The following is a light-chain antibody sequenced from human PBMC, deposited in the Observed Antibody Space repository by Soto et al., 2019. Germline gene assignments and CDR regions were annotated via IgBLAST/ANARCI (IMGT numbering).Light chain of an antibody. CDR1: QSVSNN. J-gene: IGKJ1*01. CDR3: QQYDNWPPWT. CDR2: GAS. Sequence: EIVMTQSPASLSVSPGERATLSCRASQSVSNNLAWYQQKPCQAPRLLMYGASTRATGIPARFSGSGSGTEFTLTISSLQSEDFAVYYCQQYDNWPPWTFGQGTKVEVK. V-gene: IGKV3-15*01.